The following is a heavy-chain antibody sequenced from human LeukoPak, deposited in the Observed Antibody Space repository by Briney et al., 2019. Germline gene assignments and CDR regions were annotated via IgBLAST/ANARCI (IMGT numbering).Heavy chain of an antibody. CDR3: ARAPAYDLWSGYLDY. CDR2: ISSSSSYI. J-gene: IGHJ4*02. Sequence: GGSLRLSCAASGFTFSSYSMNWVRQAPGKGLEWVSSISSSSSYIYYADSVKGRFTISRDNAKNSLYLQMNSLRAEDTAVYYCARAPAYDLWSGYLDYWGQGTLVTVSS. CDR1: GFTFSSYS. D-gene: IGHD3-3*01. V-gene: IGHV3-21*01.